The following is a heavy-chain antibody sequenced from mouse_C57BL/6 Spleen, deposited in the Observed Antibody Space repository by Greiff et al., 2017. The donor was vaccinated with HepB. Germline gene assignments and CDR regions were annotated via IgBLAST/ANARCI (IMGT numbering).Heavy chain of an antibody. CDR1: GFTFSDYG. J-gene: IGHJ2*01. CDR3: ARPNGYYYFDY. Sequence: EVKLMESGGGLVKPGGSLKLSCAASGFTFSDYGMHWVRQAPEKGLEWVAYISSGSSTIYYADTVKGRFTISRDNAKNTLFLQMTSLRSEDTAMYYCARPNGYYYFDYWGQGTTLTVSS. CDR2: ISSGSSTI. V-gene: IGHV5-17*01. D-gene: IGHD2-3*01.